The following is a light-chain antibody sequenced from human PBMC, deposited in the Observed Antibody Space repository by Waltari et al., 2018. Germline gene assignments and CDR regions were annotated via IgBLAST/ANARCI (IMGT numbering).Light chain of an antibody. CDR2: DDK. J-gene: IGLJ3*02. V-gene: IGLV1-44*01. CDR1: DSNIGSDS. Sequence: QSVLTQPPSASGTPGQTVTIPCSGSDSNIGSDSVNWYQHLPGTAPNLIISDDKPRPSGVPDRFSGSKSGTSASLAISGLQSGDEADYYCSVWDDSLTAWVFGGGTKVTVL. CDR3: SVWDDSLTAWV.